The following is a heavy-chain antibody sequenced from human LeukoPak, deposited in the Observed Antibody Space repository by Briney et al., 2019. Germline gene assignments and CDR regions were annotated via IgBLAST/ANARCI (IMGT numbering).Heavy chain of an antibody. J-gene: IGHJ4*02. Sequence: SETLSLTCTVSGGSISSYYWSWIRQPPGKGLEWIGYIYYSGSTNYNPSLKSRVTISVDTSKNQFSLKLSSVTAADTAVYYCARQSPPRGWGPYSSSRLSRGDYWGQGTLVTVSS. CDR1: GGSISSYY. CDR3: ARQSPPRGWGPYSSSRLSRGDY. V-gene: IGHV4-59*08. CDR2: IYYSGST. D-gene: IGHD6-13*01.